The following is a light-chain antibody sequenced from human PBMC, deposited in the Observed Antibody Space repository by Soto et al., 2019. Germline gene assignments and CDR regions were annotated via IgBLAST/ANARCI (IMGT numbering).Light chain of an antibody. J-gene: IGLJ1*01. Sequence: QSALTQPASVSGSPGQSITISCTGTSSDVGGFKYVSWYQQHPGKAPKLMIYDVSDRPSGVSNRFSGSKSGNTASLTISGLQAEDEADYYCCSDTSTSSYVFGTGTKLTVL. CDR1: SSDVGGFKY. CDR2: DVS. CDR3: CSDTSTSSYV. V-gene: IGLV2-14*03.